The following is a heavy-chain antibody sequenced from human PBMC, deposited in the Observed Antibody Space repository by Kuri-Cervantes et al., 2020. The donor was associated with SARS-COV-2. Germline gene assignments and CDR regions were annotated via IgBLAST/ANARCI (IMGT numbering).Heavy chain of an antibody. J-gene: IGHJ4*02. CDR1: GGTFSSYA. CDR3: ATLYYDSSGFL. D-gene: IGHD3-22*01. Sequence: AVKVSCKASGGTFSSYAISWVRQAPGQGLEWMGGIIPIFGTANYAQKFQGRVTMTEDTSTDTAYMELSSLRSEDTAVYYCATLYYDSSGFLWGQGTRVTVSS. V-gene: IGHV1-69*06. CDR2: IIPIFGTA.